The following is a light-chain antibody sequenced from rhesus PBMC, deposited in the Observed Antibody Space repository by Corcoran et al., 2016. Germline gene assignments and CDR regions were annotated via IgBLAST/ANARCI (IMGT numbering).Light chain of an antibody. Sequence: DIQMTQSPSSLSASVGDRVTITCQASQSLSNYLNWYQQKPGKIPKLLIYRASSLQSGIPSRFSGSGSVTDFTLTISSLQPEDFATYYCQQGYSYPPTFGGGTKVELK. CDR1: QSLSNY. CDR3: QQGYSYPPT. J-gene: IGKJ4*01. CDR2: RAS. V-gene: IGKV1S9*01.